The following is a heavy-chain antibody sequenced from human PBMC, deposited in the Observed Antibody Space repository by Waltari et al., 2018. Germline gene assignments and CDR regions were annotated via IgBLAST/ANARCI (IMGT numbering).Heavy chain of an antibody. CDR3: ARGVTTVEC. J-gene: IGHJ4*02. Sequence: EVQLVESGGGLVQPGGSLSLSCSGSGFTFSNSWMGWVRQAPGKGLEWVASIKQDGGEKYYVDSMKGRFTISRDNDNNSLFLQMDSLRVEDTAVYYCARGVTTVECWGQGALVTVSS. D-gene: IGHD2-21*02. V-gene: IGHV3-7*04. CDR2: IKQDGGEK. CDR1: GFTFSNSW.